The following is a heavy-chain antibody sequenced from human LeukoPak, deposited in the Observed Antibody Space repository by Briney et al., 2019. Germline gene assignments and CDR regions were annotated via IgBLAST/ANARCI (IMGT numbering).Heavy chain of an antibody. CDR3: ARVVGAAAAYFDY. CDR1: GGSTSSGSNY. D-gene: IGHD6-13*01. Sequence: PSETLSLTCTVSGGSTSSGSNYCSWIRQPAGKGLEWIGRIYTSASTNNNPSLKSRVTISVDTSKNQFSLKLSSVTAADTAVYYCARVVGAAAAYFDYWGQGTLVTVSS. CDR2: IYTSAST. J-gene: IGHJ4*02. V-gene: IGHV4-61*02.